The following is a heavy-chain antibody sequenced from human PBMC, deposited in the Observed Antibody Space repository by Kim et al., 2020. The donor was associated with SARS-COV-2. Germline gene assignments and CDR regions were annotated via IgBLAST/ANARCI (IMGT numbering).Heavy chain of an antibody. D-gene: IGHD3-16*01. J-gene: IGHJ3*02. CDR2: IKQDASVI. CDR1: GFTFSSYW. CDR3: ARPYRGGSFDI. V-gene: IGHV3-7*01. Sequence: GGSLRLSCAASGFTFSSYWMSWVRQAPGKGLEWVASIKQDASVISYVDSVRGRFTISRDNAKNSLPLHMDSLRAEDTALYFCARPYRGGSFDIWGQGTMV.